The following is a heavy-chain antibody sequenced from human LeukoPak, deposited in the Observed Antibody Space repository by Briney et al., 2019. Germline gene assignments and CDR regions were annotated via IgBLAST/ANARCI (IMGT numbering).Heavy chain of an antibody. J-gene: IGHJ4*02. CDR3: ARVTGYIVEDYFDY. CDR2: IYYSGST. V-gene: IGHV4-59*01. Sequence: SETLSLTCSVSGGSISSYYWSWIRQPPGKGLEWIGYIYYSGSTNYNPSPKSRVTISVDTSKNQFSLRLSSVTAADTAVNYCARVTGYIVEDYFDYWGQGTLVTVSS. D-gene: IGHD3-22*01. CDR1: GGSISSYY.